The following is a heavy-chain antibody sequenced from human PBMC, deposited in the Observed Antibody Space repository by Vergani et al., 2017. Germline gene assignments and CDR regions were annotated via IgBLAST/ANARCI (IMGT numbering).Heavy chain of an antibody. CDR1: GFTFDDYA. Sequence: EVQLVESGGGLVQPGRSLRLSCAASGFTFDDYAMHWVRQAPGKGLEWVSGISWNSGSIGYADSVKGRFTISRDNAKNSLYLQMNSLRAEDTAVYYCAKDLSGATYYYYGMDVWGQGTTVTVSS. CDR2: ISWNSGSI. V-gene: IGHV3-9*01. CDR3: AKDLSGATYYYYGMDV. D-gene: IGHD1-26*01. J-gene: IGHJ6*02.